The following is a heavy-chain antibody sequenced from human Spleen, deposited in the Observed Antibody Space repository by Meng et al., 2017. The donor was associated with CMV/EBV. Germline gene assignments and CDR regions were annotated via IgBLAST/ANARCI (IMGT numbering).Heavy chain of an antibody. Sequence: GGSLRLSCAASGFTSSNYAINWVRQAPGKGLEWISAISGTGATTYYADSVKGRFTISRDNSKNSVHLQMNSPRAEDTAMYYCAKTTAAARIYYFDYWGQGTLVTVSS. D-gene: IGHD6-13*01. CDR2: ISGTGATT. J-gene: IGHJ4*02. V-gene: IGHV3-23*01. CDR3: AKTTAAARIYYFDY. CDR1: GFTSSNYA.